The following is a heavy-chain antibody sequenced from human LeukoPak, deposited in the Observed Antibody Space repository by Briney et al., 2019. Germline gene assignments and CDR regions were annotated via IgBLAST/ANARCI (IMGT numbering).Heavy chain of an antibody. J-gene: IGHJ5*02. V-gene: IGHV4-59*01. CDR2: ISYPGST. CDR3: ARNHTGAYIP. D-gene: IGHD5-18*01. Sequence: PSETLSLTCTVSGGSISSYYWSWIRQPPGKGLDWIGYISYPGSTNYNPSLNSRVTISIDTSKNQFSLKLSSVTAADTAVYYCARNHTGAYIPWGQGTLVTVSS. CDR1: GGSISSYY.